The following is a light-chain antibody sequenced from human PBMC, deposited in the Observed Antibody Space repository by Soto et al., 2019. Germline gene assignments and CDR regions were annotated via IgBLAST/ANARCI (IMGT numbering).Light chain of an antibody. CDR1: QSVTITY. CDR2: GAS. Sequence: EIVLTQSPGTLSLSPGERATLSCRASQSVTITYLAWYQQKPGQAPRLVFYGASSRATGIPDRFSGSVSGTDLTLTISRLEPEDSAVYYCQQYGTSFAFGQGTRLEIK. J-gene: IGKJ5*01. V-gene: IGKV3-20*01. CDR3: QQYGTSFA.